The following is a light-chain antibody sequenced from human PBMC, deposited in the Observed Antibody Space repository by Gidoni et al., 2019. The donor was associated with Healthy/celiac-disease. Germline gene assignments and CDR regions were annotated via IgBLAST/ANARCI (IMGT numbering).Light chain of an antibody. V-gene: IGKV3-15*01. CDR1: QSVSSN. CDR3: QQYNNWPSIT. Sequence: EIVMTQSPATLSVSPGERATLSCRASQSVSSNLAWYQQKPGQDPRLLIYGASTRATGIPARFSGSGSGREFTLTISSLQSEDFAVYYCQQYNNWPSITFGQGTRLEIK. J-gene: IGKJ5*01. CDR2: GAS.